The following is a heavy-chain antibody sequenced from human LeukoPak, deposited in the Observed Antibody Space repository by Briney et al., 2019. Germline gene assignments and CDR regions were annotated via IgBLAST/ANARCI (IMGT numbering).Heavy chain of an antibody. D-gene: IGHD6-6*01. CDR1: GGSISSGDYY. V-gene: IGHV4-30-4*01. J-gene: IGHJ4*02. Sequence: PSETLSLTCTVSGGSISSGDYYWSWIRQPPGKGLEWIGYIYYSGSTYYNPSLKSRLTISGDTSKNQFSLRLSSVTAADTAVYYCARGTWSSSIDYWGQGTLVTVSS. CDR2: IYYSGST. CDR3: ARGTWSSSIDY.